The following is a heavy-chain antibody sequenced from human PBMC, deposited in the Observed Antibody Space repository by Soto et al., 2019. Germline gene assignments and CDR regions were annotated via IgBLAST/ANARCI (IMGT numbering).Heavy chain of an antibody. CDR2: INHSGST. CDR1: GGSFSGYY. D-gene: IGHD2-15*01. J-gene: IGHJ5*02. Sequence: QVQLQQWGAGLLKPSETLSLTCAVYGGSFSGYYWSWIRQPPGKGLEWIGEINHSGSTNYNPSLKSRVTISVDTSKNQFSLKLSSVTAADTAVYYCARVGVYCSGGSCFRWFDPWGQGTLVTVSS. V-gene: IGHV4-34*01. CDR3: ARVGVYCSGGSCFRWFDP.